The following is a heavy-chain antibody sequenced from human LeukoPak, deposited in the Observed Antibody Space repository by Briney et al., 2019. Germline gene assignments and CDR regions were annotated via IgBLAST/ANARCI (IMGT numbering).Heavy chain of an antibody. CDR1: AGTFPSEA. CDR3: AEDGIRDFDEGFDY. D-gene: IGHD3-9*01. Sequence: GASVKFSCKAPAGTFPSEAIRSVTQSPGQSLEWMGIITPSGGSTSYAQKFQGGVTMTRDTSTSTVYMELSSLRSEDTAFFFQAEDGIRDFDEGFDYWGQGTLVTVSS. CDR2: ITPSGGST. V-gene: IGHV1-46*01. J-gene: IGHJ4*02.